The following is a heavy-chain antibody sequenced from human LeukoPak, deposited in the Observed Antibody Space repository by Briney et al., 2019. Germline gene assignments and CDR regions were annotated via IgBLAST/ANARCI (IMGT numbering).Heavy chain of an antibody. Sequence: ASVKVSCKASGYTFTSYDINWVRQATGQGLEWMGWMNPNSGNTGYAQKFQGRVTMTRSTSISTAYMELSSLRSEDTAVYYCARGGEYCSSTSCPNWFDPWGQGTLVTVSS. J-gene: IGHJ5*02. CDR3: ARGGEYCSSTSCPNWFDP. D-gene: IGHD2-2*01. CDR2: MNPNSGNT. V-gene: IGHV1-8*01. CDR1: GYTFTSYD.